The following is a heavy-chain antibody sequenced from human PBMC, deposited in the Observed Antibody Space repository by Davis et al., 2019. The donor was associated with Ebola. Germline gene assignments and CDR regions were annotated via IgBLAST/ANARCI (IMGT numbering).Heavy chain of an antibody. V-gene: IGHV3-33*01. Sequence: PGSLWKISCAASGFTFSSYGMHWVRQAPGKGLEWVAVIWYDGSKKYYADSVKGRFTISRDNSKNNLYLQMNSLRAEDTAVYYCARDAHDYDAFDIWGQGTMVTVSS. D-gene: IGHD5-12*01. CDR3: ARDAHDYDAFDI. CDR1: GFTFSSYG. CDR2: IWYDGSKK. J-gene: IGHJ3*02.